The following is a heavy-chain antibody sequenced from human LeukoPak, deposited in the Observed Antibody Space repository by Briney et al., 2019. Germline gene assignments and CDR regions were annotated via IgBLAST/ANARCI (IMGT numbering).Heavy chain of an antibody. CDR3: ARNRNDFWSSYFFDY. CDR2: ISSSSSYI. D-gene: IGHD3-3*01. CDR1: GFTFSSYS. Sequence: GGPLRLSCAASGFTFSSYSMNWVRQAPGKGLEWVSSISSSSSYIYYADSLKGRFTISRDNAKNSLYLQMNSLRAEDTAVYYCARNRNDFWSSYFFDYWGQGALVTVSS. J-gene: IGHJ4*02. V-gene: IGHV3-21*01.